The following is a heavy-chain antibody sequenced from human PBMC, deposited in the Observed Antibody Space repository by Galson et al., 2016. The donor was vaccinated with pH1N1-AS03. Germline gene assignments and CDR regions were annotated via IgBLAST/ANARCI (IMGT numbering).Heavy chain of an antibody. D-gene: IGHD5-18*01. V-gene: IGHV4-39*07. J-gene: IGHJ5*02. Sequence: LSLTCTVSGGSIRNSADYWGWIRQPPGKGLDWIGNVYYTGTPFFNPSLNSRVTISVDTYVNQFSLRLPSVTAADTAIYYCVVLTPGYTSGGGSVDHWGQGTLVAVSS. CDR2: VYYTGTP. CDR3: VVLTPGYTSGGGSVDH. CDR1: GGSIRNSADY.